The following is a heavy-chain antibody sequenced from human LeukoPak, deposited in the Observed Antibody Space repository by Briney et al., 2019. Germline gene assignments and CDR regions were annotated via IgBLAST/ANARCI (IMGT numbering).Heavy chain of an antibody. J-gene: IGHJ4*02. CDR2: VSLTGET. Sequence: SETLSLTCGVSVGSISSTNWWSWVRQPPGQGLEWIGEVSLTGETNYNPSLNGRVTMSLDGSRNQLSLTLTSVTAADTAIYYCSRESGAFCPFGHWGQGTLVIVPP. CDR3: SRESGAFCPFGH. CDR1: VGSISSTNW. V-gene: IGHV4-4*02. D-gene: IGHD1-26*01.